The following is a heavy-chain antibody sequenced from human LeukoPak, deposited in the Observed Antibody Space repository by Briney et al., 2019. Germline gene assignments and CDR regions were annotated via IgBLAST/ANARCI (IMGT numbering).Heavy chain of an antibody. CDR1: GFTFSSYG. V-gene: IGHV3-30*02. Sequence: SGGSLRLSCAASGFTFSSYGMHWVRQAPGKGLEWVAFIRYDGSNKYYADSVKGRFTISRDNAKNSLYLQMNSLRAEDTAVCYCARERKAVWGKGTTVTVSS. CDR3: ARERKAV. J-gene: IGHJ6*04. CDR2: IRYDGSNK.